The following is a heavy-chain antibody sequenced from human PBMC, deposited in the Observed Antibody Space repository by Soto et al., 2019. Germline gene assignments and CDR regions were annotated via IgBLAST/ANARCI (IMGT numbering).Heavy chain of an antibody. J-gene: IGHJ3*02. CDR2: VIPIFGTA. CDR3: ARDIYCSGGSCYSGAFDI. V-gene: IGHV1-69*01. D-gene: IGHD2-15*01. CDR1: GGTFSSYA. Sequence: QVQLVQSGAEVKKPGSSVKVSCKASGGTFSSYAISWVRQAPGQGLEWMGGVIPIFGTANYAQKFQGRVTITADEYTSTAYMELSSLRSEDTAVYYCARDIYCSGGSCYSGAFDIWGQGTMVTVSS.